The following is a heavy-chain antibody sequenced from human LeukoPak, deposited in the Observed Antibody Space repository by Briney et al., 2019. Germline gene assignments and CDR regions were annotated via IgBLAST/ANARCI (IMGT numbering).Heavy chain of an antibody. CDR2: ISYDGSNK. CDR3: ARAGDVTAYEPGFFDY. CDR1: GFTFNNYG. Sequence: GSSLRLSCAASGFTFNNYGMHWVRQAPGKGLEWVAVISYDGSNKYYADSVKGRFTISRDNSKNTLYLQMNSLRAEDTAVYYCARAGDVTAYEPGFFDYWGQGTLVTVSS. J-gene: IGHJ4*02. D-gene: IGHD3-10*01. V-gene: IGHV3-30*03.